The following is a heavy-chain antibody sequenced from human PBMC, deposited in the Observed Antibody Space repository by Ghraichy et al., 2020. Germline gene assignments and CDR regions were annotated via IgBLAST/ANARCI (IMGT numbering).Heavy chain of an antibody. CDR1: GGSISSYY. J-gene: IGHJ6*02. V-gene: IGHV4-59*01. Sequence: SETLSLTCTVSGGSISSYYWSWIRQPPGKGLEWIGYIYYSGSTNYNPSLKSRVTISVDTSKNQFSLKLSSVTAADTAVYYCARVAKTYYYYGMDVWGQGTTVTVSS. CDR3: ARVAKTYYYYGMDV. CDR2: IYYSGST. D-gene: IGHD5-12*01.